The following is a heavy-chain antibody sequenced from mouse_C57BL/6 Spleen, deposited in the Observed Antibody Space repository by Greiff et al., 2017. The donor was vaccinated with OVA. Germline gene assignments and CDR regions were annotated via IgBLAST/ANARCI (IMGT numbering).Heavy chain of an antibody. J-gene: IGHJ3*01. CDR2: IHPNSGST. V-gene: IGHV1-64*01. CDR1: GYTFTSYW. CDR3: ARYYSNYPAWFAY. D-gene: IGHD2-5*01. Sequence: VQLQQSGAELVKPGASVKLSCKASGYTFTSYWMHWVKQRPGQGLEWIGMIHPNSGSTNYNEKFKSKATLTVDKSSSTAYMQLSSLTSEDSAVYYCARYYSNYPAWFAYWGQGTLVTVSA.